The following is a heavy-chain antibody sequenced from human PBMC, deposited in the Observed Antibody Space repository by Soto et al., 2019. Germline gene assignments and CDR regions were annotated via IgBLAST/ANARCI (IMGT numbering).Heavy chain of an antibody. CDR3: ARGLLVVVPAASGCWFDP. Sequence: SETLSLTCAVSGYSIISGYYWGWIRQPPGKGLEWIGSIYHSGSTYYNPSLKSRVTISVDTSKNQFSLKLSSVTAADTAVYYCARGLLVVVPAASGCWFDPWGQGTLVTVSS. J-gene: IGHJ5*02. V-gene: IGHV4-38-2*01. CDR2: IYHSGST. CDR1: GYSIISGYY. D-gene: IGHD2-2*01.